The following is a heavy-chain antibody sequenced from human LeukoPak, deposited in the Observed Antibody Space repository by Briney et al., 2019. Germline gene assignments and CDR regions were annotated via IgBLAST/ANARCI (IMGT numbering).Heavy chain of an antibody. V-gene: IGHV4-61*02. J-gene: IGHJ4*02. CDR3: ARDKYYYDSSGSIRFDY. Sequence: SETLSLTCSVSGGSIGSGSYYWSWIRQPAGKGLEWIGRFYTSGSTNYNPSLKSRVTISVDTSKNQFSLKLNSVTAADTAVYYCARDKYYYDSSGSIRFDYWGQGTLVTVSS. D-gene: IGHD3-22*01. CDR1: GGSIGSGSYY. CDR2: FYTSGST.